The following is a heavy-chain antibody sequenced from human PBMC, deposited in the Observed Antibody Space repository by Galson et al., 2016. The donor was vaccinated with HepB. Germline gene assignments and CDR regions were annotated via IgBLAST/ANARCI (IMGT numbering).Heavy chain of an antibody. V-gene: IGHV4-34*01. CDR1: GGSVSGYY. CDR3: ARNFGKTQGY. CDR2: INQDRTT. D-gene: IGHD3-10*01. J-gene: IGHJ4*02. Sequence: SETLSLTCAVYGGSVSGYYWSWIRRPPGKGLEWIGEINQDRTTNYNPSLKSRVTISIDTSKNQFSVNLSSVTAADTAVYYCARNFGKTQGYWGQGTLVTVSS.